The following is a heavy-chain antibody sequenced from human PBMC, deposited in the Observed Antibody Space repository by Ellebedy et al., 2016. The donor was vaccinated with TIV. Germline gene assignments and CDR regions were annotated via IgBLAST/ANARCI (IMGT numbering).Heavy chain of an antibody. V-gene: IGHV3-23*01. CDR3: AKDTTSRAGAVDY. CDR1: GFTFSSYA. D-gene: IGHD1-1*01. J-gene: IGHJ4*02. CDR2: ISSSGSSI. Sequence: PGGSLRLSCAASGFTFSSYAMSWVRQAPGKGLEWVSAISSSGSSIYYADSVKGRFTISRDNAKNSLYLQMNSLRVEDTALYYCAKDTTSRAGAVDYWGQGTLVTVSS.